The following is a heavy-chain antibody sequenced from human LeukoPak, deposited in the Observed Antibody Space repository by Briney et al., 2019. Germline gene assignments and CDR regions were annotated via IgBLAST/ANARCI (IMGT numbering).Heavy chain of an antibody. Sequence: GGSLRLSCAASGFSFSSYAMSWVRQAPGKGLEWVSAISGSGGSTHYADSVKGRFTISRDNSKNTLYLQMNSLRAEDTAVYYCARDPSVTIFGVVTRNWFDPWGQGTLVTVSS. J-gene: IGHJ5*02. V-gene: IGHV3-23*01. CDR2: ISGSGGST. CDR3: ARDPSVTIFGVVTRNWFDP. D-gene: IGHD3-3*01. CDR1: GFSFSSYA.